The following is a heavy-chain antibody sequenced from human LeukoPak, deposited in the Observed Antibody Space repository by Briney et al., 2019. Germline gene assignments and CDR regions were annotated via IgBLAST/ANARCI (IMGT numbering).Heavy chain of an antibody. D-gene: IGHD3-10*01. CDR2: ISGSGGST. CDR3: AKDPINLWFGELLYYYYYYMDV. CDR1: GFTFSTYA. J-gene: IGHJ6*03. V-gene: IGHV3-23*01. Sequence: GGSLRLSCAASGFTFSTYAMNWVRQVPGKGLEWVSGISGSGGSTYYADSVKGRFTISRDNSKNTLYLQMNSLRAEDTAVYYCAKDPINLWFGELLYYYYYYMDVWGKGTTVTVSS.